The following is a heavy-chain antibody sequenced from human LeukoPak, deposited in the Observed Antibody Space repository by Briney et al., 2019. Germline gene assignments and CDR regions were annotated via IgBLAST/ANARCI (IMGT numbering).Heavy chain of an antibody. D-gene: IGHD6-13*01. CDR2: ISYDGSNK. V-gene: IGHV3-30*03. J-gene: IGHJ6*02. CDR1: GFTFSSYG. CDR3: AREQSSSWLKYYYYGMDV. Sequence: GRSLRLSCAASGFTFSSYGMPWVRQAPGKGLEWVAVISYDGSNKYYADSVKGRFTISRDNSKNTLYLQMNSLRAEDTAVYYCAREQSSSWLKYYYYGMDVWGQGTTVTVSS.